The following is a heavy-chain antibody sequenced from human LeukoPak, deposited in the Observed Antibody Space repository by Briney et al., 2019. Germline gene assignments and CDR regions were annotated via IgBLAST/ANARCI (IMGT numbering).Heavy chain of an antibody. V-gene: IGHV1-46*01. CDR1: GYTFTSYH. D-gene: IGHD6-19*01. CDR2: IDPIGGST. Sequence: ASVKVSCKASGYTFTSYHIHWVRQAPGQGLEWMGRIDPIGGSTIYAQKFQGRVTMTSDTSTTTVYMELNSLRSEDTAVYYCARGPQWLELDYWGQGTLVTVSS. J-gene: IGHJ4*02. CDR3: ARGPQWLELDY.